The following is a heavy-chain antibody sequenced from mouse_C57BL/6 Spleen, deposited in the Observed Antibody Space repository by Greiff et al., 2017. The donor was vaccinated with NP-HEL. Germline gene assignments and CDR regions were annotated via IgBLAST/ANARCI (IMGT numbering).Heavy chain of an antibody. CDR3: ARQLFDY. Sequence: VMLVESGAELARPGASVKLSCKASGYTFTSYGISWVKQRPGQGLEWIGEIYPRSGTTYYNEKFKGKATLTADKSSSTAYMELRSLTSEDSAVYFCARQLFDYWGQGTTLTVSS. CDR1: GYTFTSYG. CDR2: IYPRSGTT. D-gene: IGHD4-1*02. V-gene: IGHV1-81*01. J-gene: IGHJ2*01.